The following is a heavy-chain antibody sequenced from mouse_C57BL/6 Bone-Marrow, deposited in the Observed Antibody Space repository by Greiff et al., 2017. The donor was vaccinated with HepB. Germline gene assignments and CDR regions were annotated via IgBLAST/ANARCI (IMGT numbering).Heavy chain of an antibody. CDR3: AWTTVVAYWYFDV. J-gene: IGHJ1*03. Sequence: VQLQQSGAELARPGASVKLSCKASGYTFTSYGISWVKQRTGQGLEWIGEIYPRSGNTYYNEKFKGKATLTADKSSSTAYMELRSLTSEDSAVYFCAWTTVVAYWYFDVWGTGTTVTVSS. V-gene: IGHV1-81*01. CDR1: GYTFTSYG. D-gene: IGHD1-1*01. CDR2: IYPRSGNT.